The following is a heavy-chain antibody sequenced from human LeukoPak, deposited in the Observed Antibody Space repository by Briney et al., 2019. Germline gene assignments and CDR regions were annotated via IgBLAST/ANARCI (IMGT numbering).Heavy chain of an antibody. D-gene: IGHD3-10*01. Sequence: GGSLRLSCAASGFTVSSNYMSWVRQAPGKGRVWVSVIYSGGSTYYADSVKGRFTISRDNSKNTLYLQMNSLRAEDTAVYYCARARRGVNPFDYWGQGTLVTVSS. V-gene: IGHV3-53*01. CDR2: IYSGGST. CDR3: ARARRGVNPFDY. CDR1: GFTVSSNY. J-gene: IGHJ4*02.